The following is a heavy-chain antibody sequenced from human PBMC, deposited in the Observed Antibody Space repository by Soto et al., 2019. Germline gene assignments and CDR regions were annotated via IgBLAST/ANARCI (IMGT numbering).Heavy chain of an antibody. CDR1: GFTFSSYA. D-gene: IGHD6-19*01. V-gene: IGHV3-23*01. CDR2: ISGSGGST. Sequence: LRLSCAASGFTFSSYAMSWVRQAPGKGLEWVSAISGSGGSTYYADSVKGRFTISRDNSKNTLYLQMNSLRAEDTAVYYCAKCSGWYLQYYFDYWGQGTLVTVSS. J-gene: IGHJ4*02. CDR3: AKCSGWYLQYYFDY.